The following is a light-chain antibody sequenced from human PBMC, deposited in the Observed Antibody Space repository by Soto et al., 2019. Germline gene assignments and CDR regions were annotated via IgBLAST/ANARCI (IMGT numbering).Light chain of an antibody. J-gene: IGLJ2*01. CDR3: QAWDSSTVV. CDR1: KLGDKY. Sequence: SSELTQPPSVSVSPGQTASISCSGDKLGDKYACWYQQKPGQSPALVIYQDSKRPSGISERFSGSNSGNTATLTISGTQAMDEADYYCQAWDSSTVVFGGGTKLTVL. CDR2: QDS. V-gene: IGLV3-1*01.